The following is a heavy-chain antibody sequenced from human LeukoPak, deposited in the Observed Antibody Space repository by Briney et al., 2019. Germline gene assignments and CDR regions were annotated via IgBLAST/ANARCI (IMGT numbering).Heavy chain of an antibody. Sequence: SETLSLTCTVSGGSISSGGYYWSWIRQHPGKGLEWIGYIYYSGSTYYNPSLKSRVTISVDTSKNQFSLKLSSVTAADTAVYYCARGGAVACAGSIDYWGQGTLVTVSS. J-gene: IGHJ4*02. D-gene: IGHD6-19*01. CDR2: IYYSGST. V-gene: IGHV4-31*03. CDR3: ARGGAVACAGSIDY. CDR1: GGSISSGGYY.